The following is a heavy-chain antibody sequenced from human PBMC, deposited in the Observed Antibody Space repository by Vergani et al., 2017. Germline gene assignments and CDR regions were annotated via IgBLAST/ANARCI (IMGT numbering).Heavy chain of an antibody. V-gene: IGHV4-59*04. D-gene: IGHD3-3*01. CDR3: AREGSSLFGVVPWLDY. J-gene: IGHJ4*02. CDR2: IYYSGST. CDR1: GGSISSYY. Sequence: QVQLQESGPGLVTPSETLSLTCTVSGGSISSYYWSWIRQPPGKGLEWIGYIYYSGSTYYNPSLKSRVTIPVDTSKNQFSLKLSSVTAADTAVYYCAREGSSLFGVVPWLDYWGQGTLVTVSS.